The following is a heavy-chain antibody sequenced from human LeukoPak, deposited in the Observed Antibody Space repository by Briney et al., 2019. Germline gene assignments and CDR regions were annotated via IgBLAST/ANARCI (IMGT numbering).Heavy chain of an antibody. CDR1: GFTVSSNY. CDR3: AREGSSGRFFGY. CDR2: IYSGGST. V-gene: IGHV3-53*01. J-gene: IGHJ4*02. Sequence: GGSLRLSCAASGFTVSSNYMSWVREAPGKGLEWVSVIYSGGSTYYADSVKGRFTISRDNSKNTLYLQMNSLRAEDTAVYYCAREGSSGRFFGYWGQGTLVTVSS. D-gene: IGHD6-6*01.